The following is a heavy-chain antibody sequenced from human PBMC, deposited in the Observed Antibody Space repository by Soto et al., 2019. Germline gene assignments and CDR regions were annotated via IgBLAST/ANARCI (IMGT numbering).Heavy chain of an antibody. Sequence: QVQLVESGGGVVQPGRSLRLSCAASGFTFSSYAMHWVRQAPGKGLEWVAVISYDGSNKYYADSVKGRFTISRDNSKNTLYLQMNSLRAEDTAVYYCARSREKNFDYWGQGTLVTVSS. J-gene: IGHJ4*02. CDR3: ARSREKNFDY. V-gene: IGHV3-30-3*01. CDR2: ISYDGSNK. CDR1: GFTFSSYA.